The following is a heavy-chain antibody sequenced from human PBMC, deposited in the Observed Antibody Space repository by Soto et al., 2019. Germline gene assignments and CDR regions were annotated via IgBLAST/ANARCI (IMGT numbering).Heavy chain of an antibody. Sequence: PGGSLRLSCAASGFTFSSYAMSWVRQAPGKGLEWVSAISGSGGSTYYADSVKGRFTISRDNSKNTLYLQMNSLRAEDTAVYYCAKADSNNYWGESYYYYGMDVWGQGTKVTVSS. V-gene: IGHV3-23*01. D-gene: IGHD4-4*01. J-gene: IGHJ6*02. CDR1: GFTFSSYA. CDR3: AKADSNNYWGESYYYYGMDV. CDR2: ISGSGGST.